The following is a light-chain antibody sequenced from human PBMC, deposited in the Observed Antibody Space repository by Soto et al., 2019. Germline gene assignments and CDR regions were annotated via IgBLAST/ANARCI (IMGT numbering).Light chain of an antibody. CDR2: GAS. Sequence: EIVLTQSPGTLSLSPGERAPLSCRASQSVSSSYLAWYQQKPGQAPRLLIYGASSRATGIPDRFSGSGSGTEFTLTISTLEPEDFAVYYCQQYGSSLFTFGPGTKVDIK. V-gene: IGKV3-20*01. CDR3: QQYGSSLFT. CDR1: QSVSSSY. J-gene: IGKJ3*01.